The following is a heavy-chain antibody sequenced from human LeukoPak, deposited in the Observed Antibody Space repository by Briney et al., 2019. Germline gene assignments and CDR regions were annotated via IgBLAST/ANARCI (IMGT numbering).Heavy chain of an antibody. CDR2: IYSGGST. J-gene: IGHJ3*02. CDR3: ARDGDSSGYYAAFDI. Sequence: GGSLRLSCAASGFTVSNNYMSWVRQAPGKGLEWVSVIYSGGSTYYADSVKGRFTISRDNAKNSLYLQMNSLRDEDTAVYYCARDGDSSGYYAAFDIWGQGTMVTVSS. CDR1: GFTVSNNY. V-gene: IGHV3-66*01. D-gene: IGHD3-22*01.